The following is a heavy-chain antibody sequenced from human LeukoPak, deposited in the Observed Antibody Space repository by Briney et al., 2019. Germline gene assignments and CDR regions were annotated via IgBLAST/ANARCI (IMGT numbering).Heavy chain of an antibody. CDR2: IYYSGST. D-gene: IGHD2-2*02. CDR3: ARGREQLLYGLWTNWFDP. Sequence: SETLSLTRTVSGGSISSGGYSWSWIRQHPGKGLEWIGYIYYSGSTYYNPSLKSRVTISVDTSKNQFSLKLSSVTAADTAVYYCARGREQLLYGLWTNWFDPWGQGTLVTVSS. CDR1: GGSISSGGYS. V-gene: IGHV4-31*03. J-gene: IGHJ5*02.